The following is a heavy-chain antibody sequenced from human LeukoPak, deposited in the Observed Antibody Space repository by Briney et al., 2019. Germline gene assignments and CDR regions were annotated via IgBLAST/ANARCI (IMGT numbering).Heavy chain of an antibody. J-gene: IGHJ4*02. V-gene: IGHV4-34*01. D-gene: IGHD4-17*01. CDR2: INHSGST. Sequence: SETLSLTCAVYGGSFSGYYWSWIRQPPGKGLEWIGEINHSGSTNYNPSLKSRVTISVDTSKNQFSLKLSSVTAADTAVYYCARGRRYGDFDYWGQGTLATVSS. CDR3: ARGRRYGDFDY. CDR1: GGSFSGYY.